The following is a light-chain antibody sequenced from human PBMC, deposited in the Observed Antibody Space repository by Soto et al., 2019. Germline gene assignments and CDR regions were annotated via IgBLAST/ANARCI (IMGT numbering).Light chain of an antibody. CDR3: SSYAGANRV. V-gene: IGLV2-8*01. Sequence: QSVLTQPPSASGSPGQSVTSSCTGTSSDVGANNYVSWYQQHPGKAPKLMIYEVTKRPSGVPDRFSGSKSGNTASLTVSGLQAEDEADYYCSSYAGANRVFGTGTKVTVL. CDR2: EVT. J-gene: IGLJ1*01. CDR1: SSDVGANNY.